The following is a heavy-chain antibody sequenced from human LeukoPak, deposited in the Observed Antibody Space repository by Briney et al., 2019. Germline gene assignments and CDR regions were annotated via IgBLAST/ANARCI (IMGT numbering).Heavy chain of an antibody. CDR1: GFILSDYG. CDR2: TRFDGSIK. Sequence: GGSLRLSCAVSGFILSDYGFHWVRQAPGKGLEWVAVTRFDGSIKQYADSVKGRFTISRDDSKNTLYLQMNFLKSEDTAVYYCARWGGTRQYYFDYWGQGTCVTVSS. V-gene: IGHV3-33*01. CDR3: ARWGGTRQYYFDY. D-gene: IGHD1-1*01. J-gene: IGHJ4*02.